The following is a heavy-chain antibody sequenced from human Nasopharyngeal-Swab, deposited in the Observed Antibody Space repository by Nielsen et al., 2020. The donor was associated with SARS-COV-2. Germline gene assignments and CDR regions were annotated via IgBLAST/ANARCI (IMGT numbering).Heavy chain of an antibody. CDR3: AGGQPGTTGTTYGMDV. V-gene: IGHV3-13*01. CDR2: IDTAGDT. D-gene: IGHD1-1*01. Sequence: GESLKISCAASGLTFSSYDMHWVRQPPGKGLEWVSTIDTAGDTYYPGSVKGRLTISREKAKNSLYLQMNSLRVGDTAVYYCAGGQPGTTGTTYGMDVWGQGTTVTVSS. CDR1: GLTFSSYD. J-gene: IGHJ6*02.